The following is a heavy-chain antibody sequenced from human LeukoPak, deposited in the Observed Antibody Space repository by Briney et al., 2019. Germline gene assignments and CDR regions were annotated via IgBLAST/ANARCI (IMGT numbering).Heavy chain of an antibody. Sequence: PGGSLRLSCAASGFTFSTYTMYWVRHPPGKGLEWVSIIGSSGGGIHYADSVKGRFTISRDNSKNALYLQMSSLRVEDTAVYYCAIDPNWGTHSWGQGVLVTVSS. V-gene: IGHV3-23*01. J-gene: IGHJ4*02. CDR2: IGSSGGGI. CDR1: GFTFSTYT. CDR3: AIDPNWGTHS. D-gene: IGHD7-27*01.